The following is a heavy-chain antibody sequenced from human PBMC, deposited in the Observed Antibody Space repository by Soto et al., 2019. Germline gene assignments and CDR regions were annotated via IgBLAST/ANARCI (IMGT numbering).Heavy chain of an antibody. Sequence: QVQLRESGPGLVKPSQTLSLTCTVSGGSISSGGYYWSWIRQHPGKGLEWIGYIYYSGSTYYNPSLKSRVTISVDTSKNQFSLKLSSVTAADTAVYYCARDREDIVVVPAAHYYYYGMDVWGQGTTVTVSS. CDR1: GGSISSGGYY. D-gene: IGHD2-2*01. J-gene: IGHJ6*02. V-gene: IGHV4-31*03. CDR2: IYYSGST. CDR3: ARDREDIVVVPAAHYYYYGMDV.